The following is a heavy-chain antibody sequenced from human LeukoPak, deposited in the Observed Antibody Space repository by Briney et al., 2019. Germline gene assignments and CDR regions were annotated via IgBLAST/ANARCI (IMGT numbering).Heavy chain of an antibody. CDR1: LDSTTSNFW. V-gene: IGHV4-4*02. Sequence: SETLSLTCTVSLDSTTSNFWSWVRQPPGKSLEWIGEIHRSGSPNYNPSPQSRVTISIDRSRNQIVLELSSVTAADTAVYYCAREILGGFNPGAYWGQGTLVTVSS. CDR2: IHRSGSP. CDR3: AREILGGFNPGAY. J-gene: IGHJ4*02. D-gene: IGHD1-14*01.